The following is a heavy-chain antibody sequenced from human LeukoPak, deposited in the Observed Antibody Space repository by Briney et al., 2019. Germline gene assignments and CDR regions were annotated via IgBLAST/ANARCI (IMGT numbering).Heavy chain of an antibody. V-gene: IGHV3-21*01. Sequence: KPGGSLRLSCEASGFKFSGYSMNWVRQAPGKGLEWVSLITSDSNYRYYADSVKGRFTISRDNTNNSLYLEMTSLSPGDTAVYYCARNLFYGSGRLAYWGRGTPVTVSS. J-gene: IGHJ4*02. CDR1: GFKFSGYS. CDR3: ARNLFYGSGRLAY. D-gene: IGHD3-10*01. CDR2: ITSDSNYR.